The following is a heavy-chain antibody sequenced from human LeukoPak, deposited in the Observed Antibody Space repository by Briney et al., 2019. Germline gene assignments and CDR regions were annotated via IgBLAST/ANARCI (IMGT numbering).Heavy chain of an antibody. D-gene: IGHD3-16*01. CDR2: INPNSGDT. CDR1: GYSFTGYF. Sequence: ASVKVSCKASGYSFTGYFMQWVRQAPGQGLVWTGWINPNSGDTHYAQKFQGRVTMTRDTSISTAYMELSRLRSVDAAVYYCARRFYYAMDVWGQGTTVTVSS. CDR3: ARRFYYAMDV. V-gene: IGHV1-2*02. J-gene: IGHJ6*02.